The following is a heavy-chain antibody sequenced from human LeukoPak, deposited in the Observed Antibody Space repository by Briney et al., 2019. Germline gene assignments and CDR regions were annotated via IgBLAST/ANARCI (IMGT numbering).Heavy chain of an antibody. CDR2: ISGSGGST. J-gene: IGHJ4*02. CDR3: AKVGSVRGVIKPQYYFDY. V-gene: IGHV3-23*01. D-gene: IGHD3-10*01. Sequence: PGGSLRLSCAASGFTFSSYAMSWVRQAPGKGLEWVSAISGSGGSTYYADSVKGRFTISRDNSKNTLYLQMNSLRAEDTAVYYCAKVGSVRGVIKPQYYFDYWGQGTLVTVSS. CDR1: GFTFSSYA.